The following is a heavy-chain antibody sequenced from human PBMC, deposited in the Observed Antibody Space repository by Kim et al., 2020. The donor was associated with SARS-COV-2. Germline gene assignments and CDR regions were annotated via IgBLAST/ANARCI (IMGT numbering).Heavy chain of an antibody. J-gene: IGHJ5*02. CDR3: ARDQVAVAGRWFDP. Sequence: AQKFQGRVTVTRDTSTSTVYMELSSLRSEDTAVYYCARDQVAVAGRWFDPWGQGTLVTVSS. V-gene: IGHV1-46*01. D-gene: IGHD6-19*01.